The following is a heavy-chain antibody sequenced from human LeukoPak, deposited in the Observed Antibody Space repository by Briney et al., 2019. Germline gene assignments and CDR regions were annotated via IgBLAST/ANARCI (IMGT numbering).Heavy chain of an antibody. CDR1: GFTFSSYT. CDR3: AREVGALNPDY. V-gene: IGHV3-21*01. Sequence: GGSLRLSCAASGFTFSSYTMNWVRQAPGKGLEWVASISSSSSYIYYADSVKGRFTISRDNAKNSLYLQMNSLRAEDTAVYYCAREVGALNPDYWGQGTLVTVSS. CDR2: ISSSSSYI. J-gene: IGHJ4*02. D-gene: IGHD1-26*01.